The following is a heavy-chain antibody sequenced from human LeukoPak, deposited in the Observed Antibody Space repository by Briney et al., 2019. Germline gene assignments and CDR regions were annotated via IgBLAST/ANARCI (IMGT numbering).Heavy chain of an antibody. D-gene: IGHD5-24*01. V-gene: IGHV1-46*01. CDR2: INPSGGST. CDR3: ARDPREYYYYMDV. J-gene: IGHJ6*03. CDR1: GYTFTSYY. Sequence: GASVKVSCTASGYTFTSYYMHWVRQAPGQGLEWMGIINPSGGSTSYAQKFQGRVTMTRDTSTSTVYMELSSLRSEDTAVYYCARDPREYYYYMDVWGKGTTVTVSS.